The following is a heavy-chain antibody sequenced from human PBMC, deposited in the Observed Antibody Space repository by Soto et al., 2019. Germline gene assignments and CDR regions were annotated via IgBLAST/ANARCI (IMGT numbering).Heavy chain of an antibody. CDR3: ARVESTVVPPPRDYYGMDV. CDR2: ISYSGST. Sequence: QVQLQESGPGLVKPSQTLSLTCTVSGGSISRGGYYWSWIRQHPGKGLERIGYISYSGSTYYNPSLNSQGTISVDTTKIQFSLKLSSVPDADTAVYYCARVESTVVPPPRDYYGMDVWGQGTTVPVSS. V-gene: IGHV4-31*01. D-gene: IGHD4-17*01. CDR1: GGSISRGGYY. J-gene: IGHJ6*02.